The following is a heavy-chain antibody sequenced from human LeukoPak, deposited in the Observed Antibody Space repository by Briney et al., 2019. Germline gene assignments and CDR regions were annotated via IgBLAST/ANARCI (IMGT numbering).Heavy chain of an antibody. V-gene: IGHV5-51*01. D-gene: IGHD2-2*01. J-gene: IGHJ5*02. CDR3: ARHLGYCSSTSCYRNWFDP. Sequence: GASLQISCNASGSIFTSYWIGWVRPLPGKGLEWMGIIYPGDSDTRYSPSFQGQVTISADKSISTAYLQWSSLKASDTAMYYCARHLGYCSSTSCYRNWFDPWGQGTLVTVSS. CDR1: GSIFTSYW. CDR2: IYPGDSDT.